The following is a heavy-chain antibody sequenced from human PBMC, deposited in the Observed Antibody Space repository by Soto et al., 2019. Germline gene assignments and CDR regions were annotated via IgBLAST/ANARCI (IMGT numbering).Heavy chain of an antibody. D-gene: IGHD2-2*01. CDR3: ARVPSGASCRLCYFDY. CDR1: GGTFSSYA. V-gene: IGHV1-69*01. J-gene: IGHJ4*02. CDR2: IIPIFGTA. Sequence: QVQLVQSGAEVKKPGSSVKVSCKASGGTFSSYAISWVRQAPGQGLEWMGGIIPIFGTANYAQKFQGRVTITADESTSTAYMELSSLRYEDTAVYYCARVPSGASCRLCYFDYWGQGTLVTVSS.